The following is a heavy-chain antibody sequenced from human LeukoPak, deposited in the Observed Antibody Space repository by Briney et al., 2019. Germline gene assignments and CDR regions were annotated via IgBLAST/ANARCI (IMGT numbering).Heavy chain of an antibody. CDR1: GGSFSNYY. Sequence: PSETLSLTCAVYGGSFSNYYWSWIRQPAGKGLEWIGRIYTSGSTNYNPSLKSRVTMSVDTSKNQFSLKLSSVTAADTAVYYCARDTSGSYDYYYYYMDVWGKGTTVTISS. CDR2: IYTSGST. CDR3: ARDTSGSYDYYYYYMDV. V-gene: IGHV4-4*07. J-gene: IGHJ6*03. D-gene: IGHD1-26*01.